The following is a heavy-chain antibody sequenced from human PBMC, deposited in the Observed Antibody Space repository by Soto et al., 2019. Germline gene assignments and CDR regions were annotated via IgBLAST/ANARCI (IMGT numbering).Heavy chain of an antibody. J-gene: IGHJ4*02. V-gene: IGHV3-72*01. Sequence: GGSVRLSCAASGFTFSGHYMDWVRQAPGKGLEWVGRTRNKANSYTTEYAASVKGRFTISRDDSKNSVYLQMNSLKTEDTAVYYCARDTYYDSSGYFFDYWGQGSLDTVSS. CDR2: TRNKANSYTT. D-gene: IGHD3-22*01. CDR3: ARDTYYDSSGYFFDY. CDR1: GFTFSGHY.